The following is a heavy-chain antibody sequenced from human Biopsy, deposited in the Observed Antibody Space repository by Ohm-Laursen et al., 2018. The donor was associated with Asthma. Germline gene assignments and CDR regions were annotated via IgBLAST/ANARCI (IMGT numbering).Heavy chain of an antibody. D-gene: IGHD4-17*01. V-gene: IGHV4-30-4*01. CDR3: ARTTYGDDGFDP. Sequence: TLSLTCSVSGGSIGAGDYYWSWIRQPPGKGLEWIGYIYYSGSTYYNPSLKSRVSISLDTSKNQFSLSLTSVTAADTAVYYCARTTYGDDGFDPWGQGTLVTVSS. J-gene: IGHJ5*02. CDR2: IYYSGST. CDR1: GGSIGAGDYY.